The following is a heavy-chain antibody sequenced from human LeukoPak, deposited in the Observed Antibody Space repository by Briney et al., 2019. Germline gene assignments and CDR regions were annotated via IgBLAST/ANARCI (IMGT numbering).Heavy chain of an antibody. J-gene: IGHJ3*02. V-gene: IGHV3-48*04. CDR2: ISSSGSTI. CDR3: AKTVVVTGNPRALDI. D-gene: IGHD2-21*02. Sequence: HAGGSLRLSCAASGFTFSSYSMNWVRQAPGKGLEWVSYISSSGSTIYYADSVKGRFTISRDNAKNSLYLQMNSLRAEDTAVYYCAKTVVVTGNPRALDIWGRGTMVTVSS. CDR1: GFTFSSYS.